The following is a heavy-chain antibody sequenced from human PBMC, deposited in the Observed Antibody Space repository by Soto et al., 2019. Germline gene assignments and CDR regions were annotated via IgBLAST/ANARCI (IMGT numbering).Heavy chain of an antibody. CDR1: GYTFTSYD. CDR2: MNPNSGNT. Sequence: ASVKVSCKASGYTFTSYDINWVRQATGQGLEWMGWMNPNSGNTGYAQKFQGRVTMTRNTSISTTYMELSSLRSEDTAVYYCASHPMSTFGGVIVPWFDPWGQGTLVTVSS. V-gene: IGHV1-8*01. J-gene: IGHJ5*02. D-gene: IGHD3-16*02. CDR3: ASHPMSTFGGVIVPWFDP.